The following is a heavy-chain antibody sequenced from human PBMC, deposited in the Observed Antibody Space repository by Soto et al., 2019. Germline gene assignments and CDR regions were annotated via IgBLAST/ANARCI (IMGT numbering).Heavy chain of an antibody. V-gene: IGHV4-59*01. J-gene: IGHJ4*02. CDR3: ARERGGELDY. Sequence: SETLSLTCTVSGGSISSYYWSWIRQPPGKGLEWIGYIYYSGSTNYNPSLKSRATISVDTSKNQFSLKLSSVTAADTAVYYCARERGGELDYWGQGTLVTVSS. CDR1: GGSISSYY. D-gene: IGHD2-21*01. CDR2: IYYSGST.